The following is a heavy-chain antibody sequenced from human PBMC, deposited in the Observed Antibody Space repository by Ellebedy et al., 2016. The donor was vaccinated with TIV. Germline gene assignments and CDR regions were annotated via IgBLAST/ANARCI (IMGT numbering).Heavy chain of an antibody. D-gene: IGHD5-18*01. Sequence: GESLKISCAASGFTFSSYGMHWVRQAPCKGLEWVAVIWYDGSNKYYADSVKGRFTISRDNSKNTLYLQMNSLRAEDTAVYYCARGAPIQLWLQVADYWGQGTLVTVSS. V-gene: IGHV3-33*01. J-gene: IGHJ4*02. CDR3: ARGAPIQLWLQVADY. CDR2: IWYDGSNK. CDR1: GFTFSSYG.